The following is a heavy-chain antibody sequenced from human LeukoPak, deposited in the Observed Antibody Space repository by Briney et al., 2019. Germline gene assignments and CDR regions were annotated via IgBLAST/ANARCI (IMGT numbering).Heavy chain of an antibody. V-gene: IGHV4-34*01. J-gene: IGHJ4*02. CDR3: TRMTTGHDY. D-gene: IGHD4-17*01. CDR1: GVSFNNYY. CDR2: INHSGYT. Sequence: SETLSLTCAVSGVSFNNYYWSWVRQTPGKGLEWIGEINHSGYTNDSPSLKSRVTLSIDTSRKQFSLNPRSVTVADTGIYYCTRMTTGHDYWGQGTLVTVSS.